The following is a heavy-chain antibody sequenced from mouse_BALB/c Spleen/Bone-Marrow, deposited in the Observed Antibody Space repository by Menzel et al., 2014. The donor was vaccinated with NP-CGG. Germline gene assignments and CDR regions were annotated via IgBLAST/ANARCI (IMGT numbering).Heavy chain of an antibody. CDR2: IDPSDNYT. Sequence: QVHVKQSGAELVKPGASVKMPCKASGYTFTSYWMHWVKQRPGQGLEWIGAIDPSDNYTHYNQEFKGKATLTADKSSSTAYMQLSSLTSDDSAVYFCARGITTGYFDYWGQGTTLTVSS. D-gene: IGHD1-1*01. V-gene: IGHV1-69*02. CDR1: GYTFTSYW. CDR3: ARGITTGYFDY. J-gene: IGHJ2*01.